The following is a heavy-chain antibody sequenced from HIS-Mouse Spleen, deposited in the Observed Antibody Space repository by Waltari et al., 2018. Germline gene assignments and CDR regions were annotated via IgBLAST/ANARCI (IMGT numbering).Heavy chain of an antibody. V-gene: IGHV4-39*07. Sequence: QLQLQESGPGLVKPSETLSLTCTVSGGSIGLRSYYWGRMRQPTGKGLEWIGSIYYSGSTYYNPYLKSRVTISVDTSKNQFSLKLSSVTAADTAVYYCAREIPYSSSWYDWYFDLWGRGTLVTVSS. D-gene: IGHD6-13*01. CDR2: IYYSGST. CDR1: GGSIGLRSYY. J-gene: IGHJ2*01. CDR3: AREIPYSSSWYDWYFDL.